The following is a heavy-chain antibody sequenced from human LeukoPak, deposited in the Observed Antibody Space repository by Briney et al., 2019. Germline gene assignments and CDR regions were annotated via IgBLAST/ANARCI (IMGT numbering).Heavy chain of an antibody. D-gene: IGHD3-3*01. CDR2: IYTSGST. J-gene: IGHJ6*03. CDR1: GGSISSGSYY. CDR3: ARDVGGGFYDFWSGYYVSYYMDV. Sequence: PSETLSLTCTVSGGSISSGSYYWSWIRQPAGKGLEWIGRIYTSGSTNYNPSLKSRVTISVDTSKNQFSLKLSSVTAADTAVYYCARDVGGGFYDFWSGYYVSYYMDVWGKGTTVTVSS. V-gene: IGHV4-61*02.